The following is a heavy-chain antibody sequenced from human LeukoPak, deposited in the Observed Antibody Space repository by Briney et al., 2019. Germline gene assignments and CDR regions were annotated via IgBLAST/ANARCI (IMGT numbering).Heavy chain of an antibody. CDR2: ISSSSSCI. Sequence: GGSLRLSCAASGFTFSSYSMTWVRQAPGKGLEWVSSISSSSSCIYYADSVKGRFTISRDNAKNSLYLQMNSLRAEDTAVYYCARGPSGVITFGGVIVHSFDYWGQGTLVTVSS. V-gene: IGHV3-21*01. CDR3: ARGPSGVITFGGVIVHSFDY. CDR1: GFTFSSYS. D-gene: IGHD3-16*02. J-gene: IGHJ4*02.